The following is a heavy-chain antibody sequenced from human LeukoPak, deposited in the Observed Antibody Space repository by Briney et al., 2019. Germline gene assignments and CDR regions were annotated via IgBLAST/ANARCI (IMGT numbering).Heavy chain of an antibody. CDR2: ITSGGRT. J-gene: IGHJ4*02. V-gene: IGHV3-23*01. Sequence: PGGSLRLSCVPSGFTFTTYAMNWVRQAPGKGLEWVSGITSGGRTYYADSVKGRFTISRDSSKNTLYLQMTSLRADDTALYYGARSIPPDFWGQGTLVTVSS. CDR1: GFTFTTYA. D-gene: IGHD1-26*01. CDR3: ARSIPPDF.